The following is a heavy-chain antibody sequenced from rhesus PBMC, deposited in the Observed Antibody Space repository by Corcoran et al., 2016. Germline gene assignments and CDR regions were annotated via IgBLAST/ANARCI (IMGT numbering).Heavy chain of an antibody. D-gene: IGHD3-16*01. V-gene: IGHV3-184*01. CDR2: IRSKAYGGTA. CDR1: GFTFSDHY. J-gene: IGHJ6*01. CDR3: TRDYSGSYYNYGLDS. Sequence: DVQLVESGGGLVKPGGSLRLSCVASGFTFSDHYMYWVRQAPGKGLEWVGFIRSKAYGGTAEYAASVKGRFTISIDDSKSIAYLQMNSLKTEDTAVYYCTRDYSGSYYNYGLDSWGQGVVVTVSS.